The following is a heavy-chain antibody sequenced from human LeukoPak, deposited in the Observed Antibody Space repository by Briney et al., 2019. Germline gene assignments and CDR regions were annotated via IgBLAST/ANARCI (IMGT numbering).Heavy chain of an antibody. D-gene: IGHD7-27*01. CDR2: INIDGSGT. Sequence: GGSLRLSCAASGFTFSGFWMQWVRQAPGKGLVWVSRINIDGSGTTYADSVKGRFTISRDNAKNTLYLQMNSLRVEDTAVYYCARVRPGYYYMDVWGKGTTVTVSS. V-gene: IGHV3-74*01. CDR3: ARVRPGYYYMDV. CDR1: GFTFSGFW. J-gene: IGHJ6*03.